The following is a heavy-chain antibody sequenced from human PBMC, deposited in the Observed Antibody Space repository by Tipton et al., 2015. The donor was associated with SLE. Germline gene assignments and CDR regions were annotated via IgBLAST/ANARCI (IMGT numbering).Heavy chain of an antibody. CDR1: GFTFCDYY. D-gene: IGHD5-12*01. J-gene: IGHJ6*02. V-gene: IGHV3-11*01. CDR3: ARGGYDPYYYYGMDV. CDR2: ISTSGSTI. Sequence: SLRRSCAASGFTFCDYYMSWIRQAPGKGLEWVSYISTSGSTIYYADSVKGRFTISRDNAKNSLYLQMNSLRAEDTAVYYCARGGYDPYYYYGMDVWGQGTTVTVSS.